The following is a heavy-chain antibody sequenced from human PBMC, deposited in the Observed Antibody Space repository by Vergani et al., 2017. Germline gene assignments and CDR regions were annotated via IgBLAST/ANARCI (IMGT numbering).Heavy chain of an antibody. Sequence: QVQLQESGPGLVKPSQTLSLTCTVSGGSISSGGYYWTWIRQHPGKGLEWIGYIYYNGNTYSNPSLKSRVTISVETSKNQFSLNLSSVTAADTAAYYCARAGGYCSSTTCYTSIYFWGQGSLVTVSS. CDR3: ARAGGYCSSTTCYTSIYF. CDR2: IYYNGNT. J-gene: IGHJ4*02. V-gene: IGHV4-31*03. CDR1: GGSISSGGYY. D-gene: IGHD2-2*02.